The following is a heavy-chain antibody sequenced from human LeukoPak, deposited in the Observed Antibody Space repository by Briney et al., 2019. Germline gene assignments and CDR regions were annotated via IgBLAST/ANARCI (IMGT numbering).Heavy chain of an antibody. CDR1: GGSFSGYY. Sequence: SETLSLTCAVYGGSFSGYYWSWIRQPPGKGLEWIGEINHSGSTNYNPSLKSRVTISVDTSKNQFSLKLSSVTAADTAVYYCARDKIVGATYFDYWGQGTLVTVSS. CDR2: INHSGST. CDR3: ARDKIVGATYFDY. J-gene: IGHJ4*02. V-gene: IGHV4-34*01. D-gene: IGHD1-26*01.